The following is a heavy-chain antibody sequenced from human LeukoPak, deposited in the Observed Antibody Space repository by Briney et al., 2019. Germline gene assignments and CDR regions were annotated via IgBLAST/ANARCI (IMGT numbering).Heavy chain of an antibody. V-gene: IGHV3-23*01. CDR3: ARGCYYERSGYCPFDY. CDR1: GFTFSSYA. CDR2: ISGSGGGT. J-gene: IGHJ4*02. Sequence: GGSLRLSCAASGFTFSSYAMSWVRQAPGKGLEWVSAISGSGGGTYYADSVKGRFTISRDNSKNTLYLQMNSLRADDTAVYYCARGCYYERSGYCPFDYWGPGTLVTVSS. D-gene: IGHD3-22*01.